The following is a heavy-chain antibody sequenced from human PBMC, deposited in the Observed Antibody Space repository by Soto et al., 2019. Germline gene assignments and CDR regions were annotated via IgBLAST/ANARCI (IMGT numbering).Heavy chain of an antibody. CDR1: GFTFSGYG. D-gene: IGHD5-18*01. Sequence: PGGSLRLSCAASGFTFSGYGMHWVRQAPGKGLEWVAVISYDGSNKYYADSVKGRFTISRDNSKNTLYLQMNSLRAEDTAVYYCAKQTRAKDPDLIQLWPVDYWGQGTLVTVSS. CDR3: AKQTRAKDPDLIQLWPVDY. V-gene: IGHV3-30*18. J-gene: IGHJ4*02. CDR2: ISYDGSNK.